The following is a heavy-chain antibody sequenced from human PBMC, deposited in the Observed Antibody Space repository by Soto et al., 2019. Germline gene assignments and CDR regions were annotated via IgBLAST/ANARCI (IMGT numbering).Heavy chain of an antibody. CDR2: TYHVGIP. J-gene: IGHJ1*01. CDR3: ARGIDYYDSSPFQH. D-gene: IGHD3-22*01. V-gene: IGHV4-4*02. Sequence: PSETLSLTCTVSGGSISSSNWWTWVRQAPGKGLEWIGETYHVGIPSYNPSLKGRVSISVDKSNNQFSLKLSSVTAADTAVYYCARGIDYYDSSPFQHWGQGTLVT. CDR1: GGSISSSNW.